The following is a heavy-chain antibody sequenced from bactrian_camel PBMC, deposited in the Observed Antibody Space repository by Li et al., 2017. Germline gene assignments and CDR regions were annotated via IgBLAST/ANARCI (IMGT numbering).Heavy chain of an antibody. CDR3: STARESSIGGSDALDENRYNS. V-gene: IGHV3S63*01. J-gene: IGHJ4*01. CDR2: FYRGGSKT. Sequence: HVQLVESGGGSVQAGGSLRLSCAVSAYRDICIGWFRQAPGKEREGIAAFYRGGSKTYFGDSMKCRFTISRDNGKNTVYLQMNSLKPEDTAMYYCSTARESSIGGSDALDENRYNSWGQGTQVTVS. CDR1: AYRDIC. D-gene: IGHD5*01.